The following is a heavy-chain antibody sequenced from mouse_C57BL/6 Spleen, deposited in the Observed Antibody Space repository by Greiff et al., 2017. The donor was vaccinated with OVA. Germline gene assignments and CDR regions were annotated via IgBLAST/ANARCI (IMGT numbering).Heavy chain of an antibody. CDR1: GYTFTSYW. CDR2: IDPSDSYT. Sequence: QVQLKQPGAELVRPGTSVKLSCKASGYTFTSYWMHWVKQRPGQGLEWIGVIDPSDSYTNYNQKFKGKATLTVDTSSSADYMQLSSMTYEDSAVYDCASGRGLLRYLDYWGQGTTLTVSS. J-gene: IGHJ2*01. CDR3: ASGRGLLRYLDY. V-gene: IGHV1-59*01. D-gene: IGHD1-1*01.